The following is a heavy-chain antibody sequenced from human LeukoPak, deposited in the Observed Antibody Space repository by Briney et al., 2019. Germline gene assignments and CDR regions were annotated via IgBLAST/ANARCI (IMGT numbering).Heavy chain of an antibody. D-gene: IGHD5-18*01. Sequence: PSETLSLTCTVSGGSISNYYWSWIRQPAGKGLEWIGRIYSSGDTNYNPSLKSRVTMSVDTSKNQFSVKLTSVTAADTAAYYCARSRGTTMVTRFDYWGQGTLVTVSS. CDR1: GGSISNYY. V-gene: IGHV4-4*07. CDR2: IYSSGDT. J-gene: IGHJ4*02. CDR3: ARSRGTTMVTRFDY.